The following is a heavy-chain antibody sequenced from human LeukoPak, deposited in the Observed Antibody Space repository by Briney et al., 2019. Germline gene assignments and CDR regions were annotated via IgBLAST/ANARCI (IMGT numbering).Heavy chain of an antibody. Sequence: GSVKVSCKASGYTFTGHYMHWVRQAPGQGLEWVGWINPNNGATNYAQNFQGRVTMTSDTSISTAYMELSRLRSDDTAVYYCARETRYHGSGTYYDANSNWFDPWGQGTLVTVSS. CDR3: ARETRYHGSGTYYDANSNWFDP. CDR1: GYTFTGHY. J-gene: IGHJ5*02. D-gene: IGHD3-10*01. CDR2: INPNNGAT. V-gene: IGHV1-2*02.